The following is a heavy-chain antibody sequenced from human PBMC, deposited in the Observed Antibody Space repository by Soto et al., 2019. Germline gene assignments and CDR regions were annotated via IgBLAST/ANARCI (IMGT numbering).Heavy chain of an antibody. CDR3: VRGVVVVVGSTAENFDH. D-gene: IGHD2-15*01. Sequence: LRLSCVTSGFTFTKYSMNWVRQAPGKGLEWVSYISYSGETKYYADSLKGRYAISRDDAKISVYLQMNSLRDEDTAFYYCVRGVVVVVGSTAENFDHWGQGTLVTVSS. V-gene: IGHV3-48*02. CDR1: GFTFTKYS. CDR2: ISYSGETK. J-gene: IGHJ4*02.